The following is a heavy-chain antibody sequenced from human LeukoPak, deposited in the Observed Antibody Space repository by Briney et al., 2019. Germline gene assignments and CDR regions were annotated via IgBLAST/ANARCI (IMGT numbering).Heavy chain of an antibody. Sequence: GRSLRLSCAASGFTFSSYGMHWVRQAPGKGLEWVAVIWYDGSNKYYADSVKGRFTISRDNAKNSLYLQMNSLRAEDTAVYYCARHQDILTGYYSVGYFDYWGQGTLVTVSS. CDR1: GFTFSSYG. D-gene: IGHD3-9*01. CDR3: ARHQDILTGYYSVGYFDY. CDR2: IWYDGSNK. V-gene: IGHV3-33*01. J-gene: IGHJ4*02.